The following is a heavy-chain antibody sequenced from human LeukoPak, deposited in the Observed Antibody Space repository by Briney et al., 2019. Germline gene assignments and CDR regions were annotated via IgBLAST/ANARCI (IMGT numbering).Heavy chain of an antibody. CDR1: GGSVSSYY. CDR3: ARDRGYGDYPPLVAYYYYMDV. Sequence: SETLSLTCTASGGSVSSYYWSWIRQPPGKGLEWIGHIHSSGNTNYNPSLKSRVTTSVDTSKNQFSLKLSSVTAADTAVYYCARDRGYGDYPPLVAYYYYMDVWGKGTTVTVSS. V-gene: IGHV4-4*08. D-gene: IGHD4-17*01. CDR2: IHSSGNT. J-gene: IGHJ6*03.